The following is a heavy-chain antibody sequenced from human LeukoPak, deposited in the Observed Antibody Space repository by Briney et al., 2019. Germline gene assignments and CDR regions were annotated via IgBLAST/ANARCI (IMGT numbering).Heavy chain of an antibody. CDR3: ASFYQAYYFDY. CDR1: GGSISSGDYY. Sequence: SETLSLTCTVSGGSISSGDYYWSWIRQPPGKGLEWIGYIYYSGSTYYNPSLKSRVTISVDTSKNQFSLKLSSVTAADTAVYYYASFYQAYYFDYWGQGTLVTVSS. V-gene: IGHV4-30-4*01. D-gene: IGHD2-21*01. CDR2: IYYSGST. J-gene: IGHJ4*02.